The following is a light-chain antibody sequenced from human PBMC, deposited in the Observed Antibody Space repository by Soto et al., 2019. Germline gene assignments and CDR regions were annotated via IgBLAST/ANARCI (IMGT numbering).Light chain of an antibody. CDR1: QSLLHSNGYNY. V-gene: IGKV2-28*01. J-gene: IGKJ1*01. CDR3: MQALQTRRT. Sequence: DIVMTQSPLYLPVTPGEPASIACRSSQSLLHSNGYNYLDWYLQKPGQSPQLLIYLGSNRASGVPDRFSGSGSGTDVTLKISRVEAEDVGVDYCMQALQTRRTFGQGTKVDI. CDR2: LGS.